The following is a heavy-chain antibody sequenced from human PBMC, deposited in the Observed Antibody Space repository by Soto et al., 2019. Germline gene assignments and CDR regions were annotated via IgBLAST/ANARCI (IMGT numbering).Heavy chain of an antibody. CDR3: ARGRYYYDSSGQALDSFDI. CDR2: IYYSGSS. D-gene: IGHD3-22*01. Sequence: LSLTCTVSGGSISSGDHYWSWIRQPPGKALEWIANIYYSGSSYFNPSLTGRVIISLETSKNQFSLKLSFVTAADTAVYYCARGRYYYDSSGQALDSFDIWGQGTMVTVSS. CDR1: GGSISSGDHY. V-gene: IGHV4-30-4*01. J-gene: IGHJ3*02.